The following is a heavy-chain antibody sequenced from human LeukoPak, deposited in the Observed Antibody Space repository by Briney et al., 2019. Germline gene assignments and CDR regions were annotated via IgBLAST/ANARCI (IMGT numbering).Heavy chain of an antibody. CDR1: RFAFSNYG. CDR3: AKSSYYDTSGSYREYYFDY. Sequence: GGSLRLSCAVSRFAFSNYGMSWVRQAPGRGLEWVSAISGSGGSTYYADSVKGRFTISRDNSKNTLYLQMNSLRAEDTALYYCAKSSYYDTSGSYREYYFDYWGQGALVTVSS. D-gene: IGHD3-22*01. CDR2: ISGSGGST. J-gene: IGHJ4*02. V-gene: IGHV3-23*01.